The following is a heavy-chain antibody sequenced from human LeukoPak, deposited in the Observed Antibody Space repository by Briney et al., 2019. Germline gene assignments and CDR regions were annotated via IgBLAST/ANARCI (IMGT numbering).Heavy chain of an antibody. D-gene: IGHD4-17*01. V-gene: IGHV4-39*01. Sequence: SETLPLTCTVSGGXISSSSYYWGWIRQPPGKGLEWLGSIYYSGSTYYNPSLKSRVTISVDTSKNQFSLKLSSVTAADTAVYYCARLGTVTDPTYYYGMDVWGQGTTVTVSS. CDR3: ARLGTVTDPTYYYGMDV. CDR2: IYYSGST. J-gene: IGHJ6*02. CDR1: GGXISSSSYY.